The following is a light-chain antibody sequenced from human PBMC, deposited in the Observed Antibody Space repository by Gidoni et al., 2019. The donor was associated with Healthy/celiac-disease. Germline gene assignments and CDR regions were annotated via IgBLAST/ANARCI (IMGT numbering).Light chain of an antibody. J-gene: IGKJ1*01. CDR2: KAS. Sequence: DIQMTQSTSTLSASVGDRVTITCRASQSISSWLAWYQQKPGKAPKLLIYKASSLESGVPSRFSGSGPGTEFTLTISSLQPDDFATYYCQQYNSYPWTFGQGTKVEIK. CDR1: QSISSW. CDR3: QQYNSYPWT. V-gene: IGKV1-5*03.